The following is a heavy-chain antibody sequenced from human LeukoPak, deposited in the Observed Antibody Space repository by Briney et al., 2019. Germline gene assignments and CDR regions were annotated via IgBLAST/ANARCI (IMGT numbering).Heavy chain of an antibody. J-gene: IGHJ6*03. CDR1: GFTFTSYG. V-gene: IGHV3-30*02. CDR2: IRYDGSKK. Sequence: GGSLRLSCAAPGFTFTSYGIHWVRQAPGKGLEWVAFIRYDGSKKYYADSVKGRFTISRDNSKNTLYLQMNSLRAEDTAVYYCAKGSKEVLFTRDHHMDVWGKGTTVT. CDR3: AKGSKEVLFTRDHHMDV. D-gene: IGHD3-3*01.